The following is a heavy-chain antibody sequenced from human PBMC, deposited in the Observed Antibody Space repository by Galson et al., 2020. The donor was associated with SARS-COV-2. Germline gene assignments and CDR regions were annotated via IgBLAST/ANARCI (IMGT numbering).Heavy chain of an antibody. CDR2: IWYDGSNK. V-gene: IGHV3-33*01. J-gene: IGHJ6*02. D-gene: IGHD1-26*01. Sequence: GESLKISCAASGFTFSSYGMHWVRQAPGKGLEWVAVIWYDGSNKYYADSVKGRFTISRDNSKNTLYLQMNSLRAEDTAVYYCARVVGAYYGMDVWGQGTTVTVSS. CDR3: ARVVGAYYGMDV. CDR1: GFTFSSYG.